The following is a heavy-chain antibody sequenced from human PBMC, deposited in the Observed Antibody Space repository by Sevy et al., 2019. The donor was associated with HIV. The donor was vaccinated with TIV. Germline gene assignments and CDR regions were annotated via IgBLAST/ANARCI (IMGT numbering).Heavy chain of an antibody. CDR1: GFTFSNYG. D-gene: IGHD2-2*01. J-gene: IGHJ4*02. CDR2: IRYDGSNS. V-gene: IGHV3-30*02. Sequence: GGSLRLSCAASGFTFSNYGMHCARQAPGKGLEWVAFIRYDGSNSYSADSVKGRFTISRDNSKNTLYLQINSLRAEDTAVYYCAKDYRIYCSRTSCLFDYWGQGTLVTVSS. CDR3: AKDYRIYCSRTSCLFDY.